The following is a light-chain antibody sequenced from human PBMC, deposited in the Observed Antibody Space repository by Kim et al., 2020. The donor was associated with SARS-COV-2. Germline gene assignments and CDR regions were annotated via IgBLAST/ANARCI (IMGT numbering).Light chain of an antibody. V-gene: IGKV1-12*01. J-gene: IGKJ4*01. CDR2: AAS. CDR1: QDVRNW. Sequence: DIQMTQSPSSVSASVGDSVTITCRASQDVRNWLAWYQQKPGKVPQLLIYAASKLQSGVPSRFSGSGSGTEFTLTINSLQPEDFATYYCQQANSFPLTFGGGTKLEIK. CDR3: QQANSFPLT.